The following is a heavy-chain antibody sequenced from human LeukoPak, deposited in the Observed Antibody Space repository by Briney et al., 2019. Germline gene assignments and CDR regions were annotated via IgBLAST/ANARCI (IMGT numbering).Heavy chain of an antibody. Sequence: GGSLRLSCAASGFTFSDYYMSWIRQAPGKGLEWVSYISSSGSTIYYADSVKGRFTISRDNAKNSLYLQMNSLRAEDTAVYYCARDPGQLWLLVALGYFDYWGQGTLVTVSS. V-gene: IGHV3-11*04. D-gene: IGHD5-18*01. J-gene: IGHJ4*02. CDR3: ARDPGQLWLLVALGYFDY. CDR2: ISSSGSTI. CDR1: GFTFSDYY.